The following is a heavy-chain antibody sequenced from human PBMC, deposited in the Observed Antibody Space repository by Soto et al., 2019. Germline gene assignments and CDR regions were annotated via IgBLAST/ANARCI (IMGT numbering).Heavy chain of an antibody. D-gene: IGHD2-15*01. J-gene: IGHJ6*02. CDR2: IYPGDSDT. CDR3: ARFGDCSGGSCYSLPYYYYGMDV. Sequence: PGESLKISCKGSGYSFTSYWIGWVLQTPGKGLEWMRIIYPGDSDTRYSPSFQGQVTISADKSISTAYLQWSSLKASDTAMYYCARFGDCSGGSCYSLPYYYYGMDVWGQGTTVTSP. V-gene: IGHV5-51*01. CDR1: GYSFTSYW.